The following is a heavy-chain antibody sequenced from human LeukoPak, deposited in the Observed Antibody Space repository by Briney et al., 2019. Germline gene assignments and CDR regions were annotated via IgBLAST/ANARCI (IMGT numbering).Heavy chain of an antibody. J-gene: IGHJ6*03. CDR2: IYYSGST. CDR3: ARVYRLTGANYDSSGYHYYYYMDV. V-gene: IGHV4-59*01. Sequence: SETLSLTCTVSGGSISSYYWSWIRQPPGKGLEWIGYIYYSGSTNYNPSLKSRVTISVDTSKNQFSLKLSSVTAADTAVYYCARVYRLTGANYDSSGYHYYYYMDVWGKGTTVTVSS. CDR1: GGSISSYY. D-gene: IGHD3-22*01.